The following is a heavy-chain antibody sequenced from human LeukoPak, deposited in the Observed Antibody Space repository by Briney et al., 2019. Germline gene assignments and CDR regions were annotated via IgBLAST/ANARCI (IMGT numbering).Heavy chain of an antibody. V-gene: IGHV3-72*01. CDR1: GFTFSDHY. Sequence: PGGSLRLSCAVSGFTFSDHYMDGVRQAPGKGLEWIGRSRNEGHSYSTGFAASVRGRASLSRDHSRNSLYLQINSLRTDDTAVYYCAKGNSSPYYIHFDCWGQGTLVTVSS. J-gene: IGHJ4*02. CDR2: SRNEGHSYST. D-gene: IGHD3-22*01. CDR3: AKGNSSPYYIHFDC.